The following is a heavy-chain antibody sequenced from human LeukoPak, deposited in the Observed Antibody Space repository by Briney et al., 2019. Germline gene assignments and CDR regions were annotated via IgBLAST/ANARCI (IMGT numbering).Heavy chain of an antibody. CDR1: GGSFSSRSYY. J-gene: IGHJ3*02. D-gene: IGHD3-9*01. Sequence: SGTLSLTCTVSGGSFSSRSYYWGWIRQPPGKGLEWIGSIYYSGSTYYNPSLKSRVTISVDTSKNQFSLKLSSVTAADTAVYYCARRDFDWFLQDDAFDIWGQGTMVTVSS. CDR2: IYYSGST. CDR3: ARRDFDWFLQDDAFDI. V-gene: IGHV4-39*01.